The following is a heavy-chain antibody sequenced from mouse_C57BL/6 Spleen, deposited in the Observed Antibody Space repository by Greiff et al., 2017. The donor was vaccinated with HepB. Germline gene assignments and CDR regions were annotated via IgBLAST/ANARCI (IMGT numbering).Heavy chain of an antibody. V-gene: IGHV1-82*01. Sequence: VKLMESGPELVKPGASVKISCKASGYAFSSSWMNWVKQRPGKGLEWIGRIYPGDGDTNYNGKFKGKATLTADKSSSTAYMQLSSLTSEDSAVYFCARTNYYGSSPYYFDYWGQGTTLTVSS. J-gene: IGHJ2*01. CDR1: GYAFSSSW. CDR3: ARTNYYGSSPYYFDY. D-gene: IGHD1-1*01. CDR2: IYPGDGDT.